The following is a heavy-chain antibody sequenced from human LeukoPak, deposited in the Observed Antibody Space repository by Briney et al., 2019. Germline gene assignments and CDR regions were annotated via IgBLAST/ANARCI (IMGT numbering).Heavy chain of an antibody. CDR3: AKDFMDV. V-gene: IGHV3-30*18. CDR2: MSYDGSNK. Sequence: GGSLRLSCAASGFTFSSYGMHWVRQAPGKGLEWVAVMSYDGSNKYYADSVKGRFTISRDNSKNTLYLQMNSLRAEDTAVYYCAKDFMDVWGQGTTVTVSS. CDR1: GFTFSSYG. J-gene: IGHJ6*02.